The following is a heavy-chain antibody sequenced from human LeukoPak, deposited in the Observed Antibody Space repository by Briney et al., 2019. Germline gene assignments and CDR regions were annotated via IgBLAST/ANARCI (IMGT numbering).Heavy chain of an antibody. J-gene: IGHJ6*02. CDR2: IYYSGST. CDR3: AREKLWFGLYYYYGMDV. V-gene: IGHV4-59*12. Sequence: SETLSLTCTVSGGSISSYYWSWIRQPPGKGLEWIGYIYYSGSTNYNPSLKSRVTISVDTSKNQFSLKLSSVTAADTAVYYCAREKLWFGLYYYYGMDVWGQGTTVTVSS. D-gene: IGHD3-10*01. CDR1: GGSISSYY.